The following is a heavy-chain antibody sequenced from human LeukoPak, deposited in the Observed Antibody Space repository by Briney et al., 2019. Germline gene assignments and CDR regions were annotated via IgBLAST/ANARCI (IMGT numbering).Heavy chain of an antibody. J-gene: IGHJ4*02. Sequence: GGSLRLSCAASGFTFSSYWMSWVRQAPGKGLEWVANIKQDGSEKYYVDSVKGRFTISRDNAKNSLYLQMNSLRAEDTAMYYCARAGHYYGSGSYSHWGQGTLVTVSS. D-gene: IGHD3-10*01. V-gene: IGHV3-7*01. CDR3: ARAGHYYGSGSYSH. CDR1: GFTFSSYW. CDR2: IKQDGSEK.